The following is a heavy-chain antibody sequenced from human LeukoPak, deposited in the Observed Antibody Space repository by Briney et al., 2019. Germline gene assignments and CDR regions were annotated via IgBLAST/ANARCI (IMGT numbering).Heavy chain of an antibody. CDR1: GYSFTSYW. CDR2: IYPGDSDT. Sequence: GESLKISCKGSGYSFTSYWIGWVRQMPGKGLEWMGIIYPGDSDTRYSPSFQGQVTISADKSISTAYLQWSSLKASDTAMYYCARLGIAAAGTRVSPFDPWGQGTLVTVSS. V-gene: IGHV5-51*01. CDR3: ARLGIAAAGTRVSPFDP. D-gene: IGHD6-13*01. J-gene: IGHJ5*02.